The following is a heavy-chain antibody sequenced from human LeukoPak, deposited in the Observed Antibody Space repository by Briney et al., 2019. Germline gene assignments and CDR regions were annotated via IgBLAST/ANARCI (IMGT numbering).Heavy chain of an antibody. D-gene: IGHD5-18*01. CDR3: AKDRGYYYFDY. J-gene: IGHJ4*02. Sequence: PGGSLRLSCAASGFTFSNHEMNWVRQAPGKGLEWVSYISGSGSTIYYADSVKGRFTISRDNAKNSLYLQMNSLRAEDTAVYYCAKDRGYYYFDYWGQGTLVTVSS. CDR1: GFTFSNHE. CDR2: ISGSGSTI. V-gene: IGHV3-48*03.